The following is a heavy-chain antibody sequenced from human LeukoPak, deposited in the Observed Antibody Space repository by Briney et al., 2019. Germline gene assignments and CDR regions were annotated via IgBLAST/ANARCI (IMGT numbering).Heavy chain of an antibody. D-gene: IGHD3-22*01. V-gene: IGHV3-66*01. Sequence: GGSLRLSCAASGFTVSSNYMSWVRQAPGKGLEWVSVIYSGGSTYYADSVKGRFTISRDNSKNTLYLQMNSLRAEDTAVHYCAIDPDYYDSSGNDAQRNFDYWGQGTLVTVSS. J-gene: IGHJ4*02. CDR3: AIDPDYYDSSGNDAQRNFDY. CDR1: GFTVSSNY. CDR2: IYSGGST.